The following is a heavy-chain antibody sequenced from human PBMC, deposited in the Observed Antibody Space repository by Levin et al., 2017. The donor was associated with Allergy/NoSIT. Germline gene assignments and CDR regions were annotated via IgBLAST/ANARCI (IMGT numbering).Heavy chain of an antibody. CDR2: IYSGGST. Sequence: ASVKVSCAASGFTVSSNYMSWVRQAPGKGLEWVSVIYSGGSTYYVDSVKGRFTISRDNSKNTLYLQMNSLRAEDTAVYYCAAYSANSDYWGQGTLVTVSS. V-gene: IGHV3-53*01. CDR1: GFTVSSNY. CDR3: AAYSANSDY. D-gene: IGHD6-13*01. J-gene: IGHJ4*02.